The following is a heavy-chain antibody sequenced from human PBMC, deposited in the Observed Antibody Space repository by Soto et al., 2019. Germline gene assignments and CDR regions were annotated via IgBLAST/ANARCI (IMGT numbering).Heavy chain of an antibody. CDR1: GFTFSTYA. CDR2: ISGIGGST. J-gene: IGHJ6*02. Sequence: GGSLRLSCAASGFTFSTYAMSWVRQAPGKGLEWVSVISGIGGSTYYGDSVKGRFTISRDNSKNTLYLQMNSLRAEDTAVYYCAGSGYYHNSGMDVWGQGTTVTVSS. V-gene: IGHV3-23*01. D-gene: IGHD3-22*01. CDR3: AGSGYYHNSGMDV.